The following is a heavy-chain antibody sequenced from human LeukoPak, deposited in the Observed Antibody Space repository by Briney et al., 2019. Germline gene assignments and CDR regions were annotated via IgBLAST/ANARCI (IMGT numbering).Heavy chain of an antibody. CDR3: AAYTAMVPS. J-gene: IGHJ5*02. CDR2: ISYDGSNK. V-gene: IGHV3-30*03. Sequence: GGSLRLSCAASGFTFSSYGMHWVRQAPGKGLEWVAVISYDGSNKYYADSVKGRFTISRDNSKNTLYLQMNSLRAEDTAVYYCAAYTAMVPSWGQGTLATVSS. CDR1: GFTFSSYG. D-gene: IGHD5-18*01.